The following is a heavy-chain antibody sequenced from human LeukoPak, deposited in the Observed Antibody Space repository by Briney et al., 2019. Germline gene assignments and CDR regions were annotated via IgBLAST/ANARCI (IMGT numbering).Heavy chain of an antibody. Sequence: GGSLRLSCAASGFTVSSNYMSWIRQAPGKGLEWVSVIYSGGSTYYADSVKGRFTISRDNSKNTLYLQMSSLRAEDTAVYYCARVGQYSSGWYLNWYFDLWGRGTLVTVSS. CDR2: IYSGGST. J-gene: IGHJ2*01. CDR1: GFTVSSNY. CDR3: ARVGQYSSGWYLNWYFDL. V-gene: IGHV3-53*01. D-gene: IGHD6-19*01.